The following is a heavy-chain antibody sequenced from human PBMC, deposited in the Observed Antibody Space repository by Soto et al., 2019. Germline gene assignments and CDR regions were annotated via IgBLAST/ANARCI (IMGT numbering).Heavy chain of an antibody. D-gene: IGHD3-3*01. CDR3: ARSRRTNKRFLEWPDAFDI. CDR2: IIPILGVA. Sequence: SVKVSCKASGGTFSSYTISWVRQAPGQGLEWMGRIIPILGVANYAQKFQGRVTITADKSTSTAYMELSSLRSEDTAVYYCARSRRTNKRFLEWPDAFDIWGQGTMVTVSS. V-gene: IGHV1-69*02. J-gene: IGHJ3*02. CDR1: GGTFSSYT.